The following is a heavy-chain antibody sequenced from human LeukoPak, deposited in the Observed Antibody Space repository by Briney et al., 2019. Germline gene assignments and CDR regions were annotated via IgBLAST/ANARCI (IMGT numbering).Heavy chain of an antibody. CDR1: GGSISSYY. D-gene: IGHD3-10*01. Sequence: SETLSLTCTVSGGSISSYYWSWIRQPPGKGLEWIGYIYYSGSTNYNPSLKSRVTISVDTSKNQFSLKLSSVTAAHTAVYYCARLHYGSGSYYTYYFDYWGQGTLVTVSS. CDR2: IYYSGST. CDR3: ARLHYGSGSYYTYYFDY. J-gene: IGHJ4*02. V-gene: IGHV4-59*08.